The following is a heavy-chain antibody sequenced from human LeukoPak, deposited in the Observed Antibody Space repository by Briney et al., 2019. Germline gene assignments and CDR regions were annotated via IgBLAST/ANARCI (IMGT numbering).Heavy chain of an antibody. Sequence: PSETLCLTCTVSGGSIGTYYWSWVRQSPGKGLEWIGYIYVTGNRYNPYLQSRVTISVDTSRNQFSLKMSSVTAADTAVYYCARHIGGGIEDMDVWGKGTKVTVSS. CDR3: ARHIGGGIEDMDV. D-gene: IGHD3-16*02. V-gene: IGHV4-59*08. J-gene: IGHJ6*03. CDR2: IYVTGN. CDR1: GGSIGTYY.